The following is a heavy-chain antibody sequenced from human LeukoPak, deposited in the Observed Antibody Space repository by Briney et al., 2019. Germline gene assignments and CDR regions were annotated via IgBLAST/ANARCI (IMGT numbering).Heavy chain of an antibody. J-gene: IGHJ4*02. V-gene: IGHV3-66*01. Sequence: GGSLRLSCAASGFTFSSYAMSWVRQAPGKGLEWVSAIYSGGSTYYADSVKGRFTISRDNSKNTLYLQMNSLRAEDAAVYYCARDRFGEIGNFDYWGQGTLVTVSS. CDR3: ARDRFGEIGNFDY. D-gene: IGHD3-16*01. CDR1: GFTFSSYA. CDR2: IYSGGST.